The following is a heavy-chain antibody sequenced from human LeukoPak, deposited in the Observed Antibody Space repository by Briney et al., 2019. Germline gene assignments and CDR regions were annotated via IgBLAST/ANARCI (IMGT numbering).Heavy chain of an antibody. D-gene: IGHD6-19*01. J-gene: IGHJ6*02. CDR1: GFTFSSYA. Sequence: PGRSLRLSCAASGFTFSSYAMHWVRQASGKGLEWVGRIRSKANSYATAYAASVKGRFTISRDDSKNTAYLQMNSLKTEDTAVYYCTRHLSSGWRQGYYYYGMDVWGQGTTVTVSS. CDR3: TRHLSSGWRQGYYYYGMDV. V-gene: IGHV3-73*01. CDR2: IRSKANSYAT.